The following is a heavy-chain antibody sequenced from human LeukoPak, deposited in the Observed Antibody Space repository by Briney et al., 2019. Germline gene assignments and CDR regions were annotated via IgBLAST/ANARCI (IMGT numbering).Heavy chain of an antibody. J-gene: IGHJ4*02. V-gene: IGHV4-59*01. CDR1: GGSISSYY. CDR2: INYSVST. CDR3: AREGRQDHVYFDH. Sequence: SDTLSLTCTVSGGSISSYYWSWIRQPPGKGLEWIGYINYSVSTNYNPSLKSRVTMSVDTSKNQFSLKLSSVTAADTAMYYCAREGRQDHVYFDHWGQGSLVTVSS. D-gene: IGHD1-14*01.